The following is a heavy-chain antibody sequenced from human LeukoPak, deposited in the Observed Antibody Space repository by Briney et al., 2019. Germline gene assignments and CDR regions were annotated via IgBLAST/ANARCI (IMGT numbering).Heavy chain of an antibody. V-gene: IGHV3-21*01. CDR1: GFTFSSYS. Sequence: GGSLRLSCAASGFTFSSYSMNWVRQAPGKGLEWVSSISSSSSYIYYADSVKGRFTISRDNAKNSLYPQMNSLRAEDTAVYYCARTNSSGWLADYYYYYGMDVWGQGTTVTVS. CDR2: ISSSSSYI. J-gene: IGHJ6*02. D-gene: IGHD6-19*01. CDR3: ARTNSSGWLADYYYYYGMDV.